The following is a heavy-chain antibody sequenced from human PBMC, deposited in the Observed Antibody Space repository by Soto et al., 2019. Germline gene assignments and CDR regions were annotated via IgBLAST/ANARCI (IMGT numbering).Heavy chain of an antibody. Sequence: GGSLRLSCAASGFTFSSYSMNWVRQAPGKGLEWVSYISSSSSTIYYADSVKGRFTISRDNAKNSLYLQMNSLRAEDTAVYYCARSSSWSYYYYYGMDVWGQGTTVTVSS. J-gene: IGHJ6*02. D-gene: IGHD6-13*01. V-gene: IGHV3-48*01. CDR1: GFTFSSYS. CDR3: ARSSSWSYYYYYGMDV. CDR2: ISSSSSTI.